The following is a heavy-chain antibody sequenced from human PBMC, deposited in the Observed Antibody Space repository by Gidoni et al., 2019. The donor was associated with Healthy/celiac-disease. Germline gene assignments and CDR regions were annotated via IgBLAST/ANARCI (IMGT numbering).Heavy chain of an antibody. V-gene: IGHV1-3*01. CDR2: INAGNGNT. CDR1: GSTFTSYA. CDR3: ARAPPYYYYGMDV. Sequence: QVQLVQSGAEVKKPGASVKVSCKASGSTFTSYAMHLVRQAPGQRLEWMGWINAGNGNTKYAQKFQGRVTITRDTSASTAYMELSSLRSEDTAVYYCARAPPYYYYGMDVWGQGTTVTVSS. J-gene: IGHJ6*02.